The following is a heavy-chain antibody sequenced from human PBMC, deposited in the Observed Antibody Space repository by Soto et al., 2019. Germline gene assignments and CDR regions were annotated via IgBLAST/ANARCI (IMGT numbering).Heavy chain of an antibody. CDR1: GFTFRDHA. D-gene: IGHD3-9*01. CDR3: ARGLQVGGAGYWTDS. CDR2: VRTESYGGTT. V-gene: IGHV3-49*03. J-gene: IGHJ4*02. Sequence: GGSLRLSCTTSGFTFRDHAMSWFRQAPGKGLEWVGFVRTESYGGTTEYAASARGRFTISRDNFKSIAYLQMNSLQIEDTAVYFCARGLQVGGAGYWTDSWGQGTLVTVSS.